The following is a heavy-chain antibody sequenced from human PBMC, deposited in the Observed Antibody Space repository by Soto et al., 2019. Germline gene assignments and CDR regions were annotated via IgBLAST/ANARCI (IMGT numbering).Heavy chain of an antibody. D-gene: IGHD3-10*01. V-gene: IGHV3-7*05. CDR1: GFTFSSYW. CDR2: INQDGNEK. Sequence: EVQLVESGGGLVQPGGSLRLSCTASGFTFSSYWMSWVRQAPGKGLEWVANINQDGNEKHYVDSVKGRFTISRDNAKNSLSLHMDSLRDEDTAVYYCARDDGDAGLSWYYFNHWGQGALVTVSA. CDR3: ARDDGDAGLSWYYFNH. J-gene: IGHJ4*02.